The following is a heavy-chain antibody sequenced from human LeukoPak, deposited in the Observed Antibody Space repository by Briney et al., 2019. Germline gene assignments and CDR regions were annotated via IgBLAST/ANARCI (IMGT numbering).Heavy chain of an antibody. J-gene: IGHJ4*02. Sequence: GGSLRLSCAASRFTFSSYAMNWVRQAPGQGLEWVSAISGSGGSTYYADSVKGRFTIYRDNSENTLYLQMNSLSAEDTAVYYFAIPRARRDDYLDYWGQGTLVTVSS. V-gene: IGHV3-23*01. CDR1: RFTFSSYA. CDR2: ISGSGGST. D-gene: IGHD5-24*01. CDR3: AIPRARRDDYLDY.